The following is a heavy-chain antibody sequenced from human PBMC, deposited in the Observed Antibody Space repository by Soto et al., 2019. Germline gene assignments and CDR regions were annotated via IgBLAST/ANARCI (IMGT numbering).Heavy chain of an antibody. D-gene: IGHD4-17*01. CDR2: IYYSGST. CDR1: GGSISSSSYY. V-gene: IGHV4-39*01. CDR3: ARLRFETTVTPGTEKNYYYYGMDV. J-gene: IGHJ6*02. Sequence: SETLSLTCTVSGGSISSSSYYWGWIRQPPGKGLEWIGSIYYSGSTYYNPSLKSRVTISVDTSKNQFSLKLSSVTAADTAVYYCARLRFETTVTPGTEKNYYYYGMDVWGQGTTVTVSS.